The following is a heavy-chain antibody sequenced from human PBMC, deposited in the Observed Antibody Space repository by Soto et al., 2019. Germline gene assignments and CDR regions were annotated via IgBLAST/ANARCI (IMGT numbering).Heavy chain of an antibody. CDR3: ARELRIGYCTNGVCSSLHNWFDP. Sequence: ASVKVCCEACGGRFSSYAISWVRQAPGQGLEWMGGIIPIFGTANYAQKFQGRVTITADESTSTAYMELSSLRSEDTAVYYCARELRIGYCTNGVCSSLHNWFDPWGQGTLVTVSS. J-gene: IGHJ5*02. CDR2: IIPIFGTA. CDR1: GGRFSSYA. D-gene: IGHD2-8*01. V-gene: IGHV1-69*13.